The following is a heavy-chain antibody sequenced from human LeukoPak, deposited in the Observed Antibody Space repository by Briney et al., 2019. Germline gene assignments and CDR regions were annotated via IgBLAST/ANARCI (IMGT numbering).Heavy chain of an antibody. CDR2: IKSDGSST. J-gene: IGHJ4*02. CDR3: ASGRWSDYLDY. V-gene: IGHV3-74*01. D-gene: IGHD3-3*01. Sequence: GGSLRLSCAVSGFTFSSYWMHWVRQTPGKGLVWVSRIKSDGSSTSHADSVKGRFTISRDNAKNTLYPQMNSLRGEDTAVYYCASGRWSDYLDYWGQGTLVTVSS. CDR1: GFTFSSYW.